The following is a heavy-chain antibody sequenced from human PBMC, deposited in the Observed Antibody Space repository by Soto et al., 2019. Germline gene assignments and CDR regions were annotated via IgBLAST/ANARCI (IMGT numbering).Heavy chain of an antibody. CDR3: ARSNYYYYGMDV. CDR1: GGSISSYY. V-gene: IGHV4-59*08. Sequence: SETLSLTCTVSGGSISSYYWSWIRQPPGKGLEWIGYIYYSGSTNYNPSLKSRVTISVDTSKNQFSLKLSSVTAADTAVYYCARSNYYYYGMDVWGQGTTVTVSS. J-gene: IGHJ6*02. CDR2: IYYSGST.